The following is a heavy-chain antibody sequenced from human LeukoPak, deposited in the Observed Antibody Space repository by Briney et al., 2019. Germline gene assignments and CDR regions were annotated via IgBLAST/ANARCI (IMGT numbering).Heavy chain of an antibody. V-gene: IGHV4-59*01. CDR1: GGSISSYY. CDR3: ARGGGSGYSYG. J-gene: IGHJ4*02. D-gene: IGHD5-18*01. CDR2: IYYSGST. Sequence: PSETLSLTCTVSGGSISSYYWSWIRQPPGKGLEWIGYIYYSGSTNYNPSLKSRVTLSVDTSKNQFSLKLSSVTAADTALYYCARGGGSGYSYGWGQGTLVTVSS.